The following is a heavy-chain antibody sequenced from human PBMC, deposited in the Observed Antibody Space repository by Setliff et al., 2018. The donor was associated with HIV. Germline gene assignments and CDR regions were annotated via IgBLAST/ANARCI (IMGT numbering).Heavy chain of an antibody. CDR1: GGSLSNHK. Sequence: KASETLSLTCGVYGGSLSNHKWTWVRQAPGKGLEWIGDISYSGTTKYNPSLRSRLRVSLDTSRNQFSLRMTSVTAADAAVYYCARGQLDLRAPMFYYMDVWGKGPSVTVSS. D-gene: IGHD3-10*02. CDR3: ARGQLDLRAPMFYYMDV. J-gene: IGHJ6*03. CDR2: ISYSGTT. V-gene: IGHV4-34*01.